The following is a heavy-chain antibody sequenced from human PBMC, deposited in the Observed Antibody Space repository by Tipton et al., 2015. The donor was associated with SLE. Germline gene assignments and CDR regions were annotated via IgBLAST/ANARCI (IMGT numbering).Heavy chain of an antibody. J-gene: IGHJ4*02. CDR3: ARDRYDSSGYYFDY. CDR2: ISSSSSTI. Sequence: SLRLSCAASGFTFSSYSMNWVRQAPGKGLEWVSYISSSSSTIYYADSVKGRFTISRDNAKNSLYLQINSLRAEDTAVYYCARDRYDSSGYYFDYWGQGTLVTVSS. CDR1: GFTFSSYS. D-gene: IGHD3-22*01. V-gene: IGHV3-48*01.